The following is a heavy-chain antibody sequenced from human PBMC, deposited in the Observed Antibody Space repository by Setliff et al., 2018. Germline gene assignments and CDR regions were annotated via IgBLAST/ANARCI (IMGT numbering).Heavy chain of an antibody. D-gene: IGHD3-9*01. J-gene: IGHJ6*02. Sequence: GASVKVSCKASGYTFIDYGITWVRQAPGQGLEWMGWIGAYTGKSNYAHKFQGRMTLTTDTSTGTAYMELRSLRSEDTAVYFCAKEPAVSLTEAVRRTYYDYAMDAWGQGTTVTVSS. V-gene: IGHV1-18*01. CDR3: AKEPAVSLTEAVRRTYYDYAMDA. CDR1: GYTFIDYG. CDR2: IGAYTGKS.